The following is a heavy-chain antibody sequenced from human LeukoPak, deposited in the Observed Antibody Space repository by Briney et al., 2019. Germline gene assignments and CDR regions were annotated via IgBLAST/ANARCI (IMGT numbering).Heavy chain of an antibody. J-gene: IGHJ3*02. CDR2: IIPILGIA. V-gene: IGHV1-69*04. CDR1: GGTFSSYA. D-gene: IGHD3-22*01. CDR3: ASYDSSGYYYGAAFDI. Sequence: ASVKVSCKASGGTFSSYAISWVRQAPGQGLEWMGRIIPILGIANYAQKFQGRVTITADKSTSTAYMELSSLRSEDTAVYYCASYDSSGYYYGAAFDIWGQGTMVTVSS.